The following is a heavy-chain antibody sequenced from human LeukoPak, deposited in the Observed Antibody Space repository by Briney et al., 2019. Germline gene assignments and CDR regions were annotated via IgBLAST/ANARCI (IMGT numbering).Heavy chain of an antibody. Sequence: GGSLRLSCAASGFTFSSYSMNWVRQAPGKGLEWVSYISSSSSTIYYADSVKGRFTISRDNAKNSLYLQMNSLRAEDTAVYYCARVSAVAGYWGQGTLVTVSS. J-gene: IGHJ4*02. CDR2: ISSSSSTI. CDR3: ARVSAVAGY. CDR1: GFTFSSYS. D-gene: IGHD6-19*01. V-gene: IGHV3-48*01.